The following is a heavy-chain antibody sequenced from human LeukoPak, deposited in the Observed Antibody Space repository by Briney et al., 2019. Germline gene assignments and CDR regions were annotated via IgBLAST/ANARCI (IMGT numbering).Heavy chain of an antibody. Sequence: GGFLRLSCSASGFTFSDYYMSWVRQAPGKGLEWVAFIRSDGSIKYYADSVKGRFTISRDSSKNTLYLQMNRLRPEDTAVYFCARESYRTMIVVGAFDIWGQGTMVTVSS. J-gene: IGHJ3*02. CDR3: ARESYRTMIVVGAFDI. V-gene: IGHV3-30*02. CDR2: IRSDGSIK. CDR1: GFTFSDYY. D-gene: IGHD3-22*01.